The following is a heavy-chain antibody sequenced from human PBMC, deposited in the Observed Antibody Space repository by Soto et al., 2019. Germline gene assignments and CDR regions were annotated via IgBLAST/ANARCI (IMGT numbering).Heavy chain of an antibody. D-gene: IGHD3-3*01. CDR3: ARHNYDFWSCYSYNWFYP. Sequence: GGSLRLSCAASGFTFSDAWINWVRQAPGKGLEWVSAISGSGGSTYYADSVKGRFTISRDNSKNTLYLQMNSLRAEDTAVYYCARHNYDFWSCYSYNWFYPWGQGTLVTVS. CDR2: ISGSGGST. CDR1: GFTFSDAW. J-gene: IGHJ5*02. V-gene: IGHV3-23*01.